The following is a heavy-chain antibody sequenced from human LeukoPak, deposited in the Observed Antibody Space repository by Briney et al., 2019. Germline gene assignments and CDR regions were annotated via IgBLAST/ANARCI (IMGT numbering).Heavy chain of an antibody. D-gene: IGHD3-10*01. CDR2: INPNSGGT. CDR3: ARSQYGSGSYSLRDY. V-gene: IGHV1-2*02. J-gene: IGHJ4*02. CDR1: GYTFTGYY. Sequence: ASVKVSCKASGYTFTGYYMHWVRQAPGQGLEWMGWINPNSGGTNYAQKFQGRVTMTRDTSISTAYTELSRLRSDDTAVYYCARSQYGSGSYSLRDYWGQGTLVTVSS.